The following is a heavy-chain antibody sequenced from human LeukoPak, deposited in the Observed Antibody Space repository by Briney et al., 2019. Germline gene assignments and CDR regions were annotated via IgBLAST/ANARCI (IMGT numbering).Heavy chain of an antibody. Sequence: GGSLRLSCAASGFTLSTYTMNWVRQAPGKGLEWVSSISSSSSYIYYADSVKGRFTISRDNAKNSLYLQMNSLRAEDTAVYYCARTIRGSYYGDYWGQGTLVTVSS. CDR2: ISSSSSYI. CDR3: ARTIRGSYYGDY. CDR1: GFTLSTYT. V-gene: IGHV3-21*01. D-gene: IGHD1-26*01. J-gene: IGHJ4*02.